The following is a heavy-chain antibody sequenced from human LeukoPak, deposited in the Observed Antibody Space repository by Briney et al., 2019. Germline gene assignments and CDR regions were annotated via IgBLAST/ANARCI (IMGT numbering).Heavy chain of an antibody. D-gene: IGHD3-22*01. J-gene: IGHJ3*02. CDR2: IIPILGIA. V-gene: IGHV1-69*04. Sequence: SVKVSCKASGGTFSSYAISWVRQAPGQGLEWMGRIIPILGIANYAQKFQGRVTITADKSTSTAYMELSSLRSEDTAVYYCARGVSLYYYDSSGYYYDALDIWGQGTMVTVSS. CDR1: GGTFSSYA. CDR3: ARGVSLYYYDSSGYYYDALDI.